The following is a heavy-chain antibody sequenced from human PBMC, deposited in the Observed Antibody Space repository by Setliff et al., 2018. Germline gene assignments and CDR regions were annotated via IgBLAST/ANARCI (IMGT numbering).Heavy chain of an antibody. Sequence: TLSLTCTVSGASITNINYYWGLIRQPPGKGLEWIGSIFYSGRTFYNPSLKSRVTISVDTSKNQFSLTLSSVTAADTAVYYCARLPNYVWGSPVDYWGQGTLVTVSS. CDR3: ARLPNYVWGSPVDY. D-gene: IGHD3-16*01. CDR1: GASITNINYY. V-gene: IGHV4-39*01. J-gene: IGHJ4*02. CDR2: IFYSGRT.